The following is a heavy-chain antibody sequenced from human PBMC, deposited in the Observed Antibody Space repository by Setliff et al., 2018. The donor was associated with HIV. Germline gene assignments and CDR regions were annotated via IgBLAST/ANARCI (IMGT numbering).Heavy chain of an antibody. CDR1: GVSISNYY. V-gene: IGHV4-4*07. CDR3: AGHFYYSGSGIWAGLDS. J-gene: IGHJ4*02. Sequence: SETLSLTCTVSGVSISNYYWSWIRQPAGKGLEWIGRICTSGNTNYNPSLKSRVTMSVDTSKKQFSLKLTSVTAADTAVHYCAGHFYYSGSGIWAGLDSWGQGTLVTVS. D-gene: IGHD3-10*01. CDR2: ICTSGNT.